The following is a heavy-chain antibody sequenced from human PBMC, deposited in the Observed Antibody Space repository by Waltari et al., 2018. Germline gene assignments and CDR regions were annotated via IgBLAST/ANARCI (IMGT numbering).Heavy chain of an antibody. J-gene: IGHJ6*03. CDR1: GGSISSHY. CDR2: IYYSGST. D-gene: IGHD3-22*01. V-gene: IGHV4-59*11. CDR3: ARVSYYDSSGPDHMDV. Sequence: QVQLQESGPGLVKPSETLSLTCTVSGGSISSHYWSWIRQPPGKGLEWIGYIYYSGSTNYNPSRKSRVTISVDTSKNQFSLKLSSVTAADTAVYYCARVSYYDSSGPDHMDVWGKGTTVTVSS.